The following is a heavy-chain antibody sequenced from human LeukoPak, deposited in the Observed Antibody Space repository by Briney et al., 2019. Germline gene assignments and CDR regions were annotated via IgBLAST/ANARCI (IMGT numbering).Heavy chain of an antibody. CDR3: ARYVVYGSGKYYFDY. V-gene: IGHV4-39*01. D-gene: IGHD3-10*01. Sequence: NSSETLSLTCTVSGGSISSTTYYWGWIRQPPGKGLEWIASINYSGSTYYNPSLKSRVTISVDTSENQFSLKLSSVTAADTAVYYCARYVVYGSGKYYFDYWGQGTLVTVSS. CDR2: INYSGST. CDR1: GGSISSTTYY. J-gene: IGHJ4*02.